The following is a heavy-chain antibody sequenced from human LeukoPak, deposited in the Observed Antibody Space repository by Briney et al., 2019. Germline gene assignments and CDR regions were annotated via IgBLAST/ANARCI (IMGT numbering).Heavy chain of an antibody. CDR2: IYYTGST. D-gene: IGHD4-23*01. V-gene: IGHV4-39*07. CDR3: ARERYYYGGKSWFDP. CDR1: GGYIITSDHY. Sequence: SETLSLTCSVSGGYIITSDHYWGWIRQPPGKGLEWIGSIYYTGSTSTNPFFKSRVTVSVDTSKNQFSLNLTSVTAADTAVYYCARERYYYGGKSWFDPWGQGTLVTVSS. J-gene: IGHJ5*02.